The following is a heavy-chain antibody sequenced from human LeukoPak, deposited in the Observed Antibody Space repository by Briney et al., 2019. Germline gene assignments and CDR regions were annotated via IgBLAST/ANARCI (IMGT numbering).Heavy chain of an antibody. J-gene: IGHJ3*02. V-gene: IGHV3-21*04. CDR2: ISSSSSYI. CDR3: AKDLRVGYYFDAFDI. Sequence: GGSLRLSCAASGFTFSSYSMNWVRQAPGKGLEWVSSISSSSSYIYYADSVKGRFTISRDNSKNTLYLQMNSLRAEDTAVYYCAKDLRVGYYFDAFDIWGQGTMVTVSS. D-gene: IGHD3-10*01. CDR1: GFTFSSYS.